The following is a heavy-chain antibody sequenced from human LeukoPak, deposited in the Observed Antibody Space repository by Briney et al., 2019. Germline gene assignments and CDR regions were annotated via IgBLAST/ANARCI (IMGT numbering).Heavy chain of an antibody. V-gene: IGHV1-2*02. Sequence: ASVKVSCKASGYTFTGYYMHWVRQAPGQGPEWMGWINPNSGGTNYAQKFQGRVTMTRDTSISTAYMELSRLRSGDTAVYYCAGDRMYYYDSSGYWNYWGQGTLVTVSS. CDR2: INPNSGGT. CDR1: GYTFTGYY. CDR3: AGDRMYYYDSSGYWNY. D-gene: IGHD3-22*01. J-gene: IGHJ4*02.